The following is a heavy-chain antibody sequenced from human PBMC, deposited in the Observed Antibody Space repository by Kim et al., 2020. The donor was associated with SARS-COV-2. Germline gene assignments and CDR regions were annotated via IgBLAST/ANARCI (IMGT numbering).Heavy chain of an antibody. CDR3: AKGCLQCIAVAGTWYFDL. CDR1: GFTFDDYA. J-gene: IGHJ2*01. D-gene: IGHD6-19*01. CDR2: ISWNSGSI. V-gene: IGHV3-9*01. Sequence: GGSLRLSCAASGFTFDDYAMHWVRQAPGKGLEWVSGISWNSGSIGYADSVKGRFTISRDNAKNSLYLQMNSLRAEDTALYYCAKGCLQCIAVAGTWYFDLWGRGTLVTVSS.